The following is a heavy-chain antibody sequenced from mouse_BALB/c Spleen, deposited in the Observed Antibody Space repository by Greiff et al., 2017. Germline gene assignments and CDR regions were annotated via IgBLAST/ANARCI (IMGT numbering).Heavy chain of an antibody. V-gene: IGHV1-69*02. D-gene: IGHD2-13*01. CDR1: GYTFTSYW. J-gene: IGHJ2*01. CDR2: IYPSDSYT. Sequence: VQLQQPGAELVRPGASVKLSCKASGYTFTSYWINWVKQRPGQGLEWIGNIYPSDSYTNYNQKFKDKATLTVDKSSSTAYMQLSSPTSEDSAVYYCTGGDDYWGQGTTLTVSS. CDR3: TGGDDY.